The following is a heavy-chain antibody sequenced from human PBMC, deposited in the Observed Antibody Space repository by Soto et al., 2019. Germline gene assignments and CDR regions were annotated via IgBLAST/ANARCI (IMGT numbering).Heavy chain of an antibody. D-gene: IGHD2-2*01. CDR2: IYHSGST. CDR3: ARDPIVLVPAASTYYYYYGMDV. V-gene: IGHV4-4*02. CDR1: GGSISSSNW. Sequence: QVQLQESGPGLVKPSGTLSLTCAVSGGSISSSNWWSWVRQPPGNGLEWIGEIYHSGSTNYNPSLKSRVTISVDKSKNQFSLKLSSVTAADTAVYYCARDPIVLVPAASTYYYYYGMDVWGQGTTVTVSS. J-gene: IGHJ6*02.